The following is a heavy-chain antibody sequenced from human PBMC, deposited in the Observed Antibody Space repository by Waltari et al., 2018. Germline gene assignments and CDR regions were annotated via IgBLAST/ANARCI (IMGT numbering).Heavy chain of an antibody. CDR3: ARARSGFYTYYGMDV. CDR2: IHAGTGNT. D-gene: IGHD3-3*01. V-gene: IGHV1-3*01. Sequence: QVHLVQSGAAVRRPGAAVKVSCTASGYTFTRFEMIWVRQSPGQSREWLGRIHAGTGNTNSSQKFQGRLTFTTDTSATIAYMELSSLKFEDTAVYYCARARSGFYTYYGMDVWGQGTTVTVSS. J-gene: IGHJ6*02. CDR1: GYTFTRFE.